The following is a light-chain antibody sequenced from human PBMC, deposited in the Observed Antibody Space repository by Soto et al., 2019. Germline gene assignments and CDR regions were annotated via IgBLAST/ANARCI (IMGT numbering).Light chain of an antibody. J-gene: IGKJ1*01. CDR2: GAS. CDR1: QSVSSSY. Sequence: EIVLTKSPGTLSLSPGERATLSCRASQSVSSSYLAWYQQKPGQAPRLLIYGASSRATGIPDWFSCSGCGTDFTLTISRLESEDFAVYYCQQYGSSPATFGQGTKVEIK. V-gene: IGKV3-20*01. CDR3: QQYGSSPAT.